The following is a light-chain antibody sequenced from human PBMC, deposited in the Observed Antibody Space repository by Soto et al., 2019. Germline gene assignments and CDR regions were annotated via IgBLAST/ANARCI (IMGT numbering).Light chain of an antibody. Sequence: QSVLTQPLSASGTPGQRVTISCSGSSSNIGSNYVYWYQQLPGTAPKLLIYKNYQRPSGVPDRFPGSKSGTSASLAISGLRSEDGADYYCAAWDDSLSGYVFGTGTKVTVL. V-gene: IGLV1-47*01. CDR3: AAWDDSLSGYV. CDR1: SSNIGSNY. CDR2: KNY. J-gene: IGLJ1*01.